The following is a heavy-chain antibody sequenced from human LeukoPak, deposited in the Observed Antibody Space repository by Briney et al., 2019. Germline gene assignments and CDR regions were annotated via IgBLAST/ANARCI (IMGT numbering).Heavy chain of an antibody. V-gene: IGHV3-23*01. CDR2: ISGSGGST. D-gene: IGHD3-10*01. CDR3: AKDRRAGSYDY. J-gene: IGHJ4*02. CDR1: GFTFNNFA. Sequence: GGSLRLSCAASGFTFNNFAMSWVRQAPGKGLEWVSAISGSGGSTYYADSVKGRFTISRDNSKNTLYLQMNSLRAEDTAVYYCAKDRRAGSYDYWGQGTLVTVSS.